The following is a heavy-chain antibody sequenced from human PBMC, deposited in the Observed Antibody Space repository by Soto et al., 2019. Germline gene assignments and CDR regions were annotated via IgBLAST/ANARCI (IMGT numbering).Heavy chain of an antibody. CDR3: ARDRPGTIFGVVTYYYYYMDV. V-gene: IGHV4-34*01. CDR2: INHSGST. J-gene: IGHJ6*03. D-gene: IGHD3-3*01. Sequence: SETLSLTCAVYGGSFSGYYWSWIRQPPGKGLEWIGEINHSGSTNYNPSLKSRVTISVDTSKNQFSLKLSSVTAADTAVYYCARDRPGTIFGVVTYYYYYMDVWGKGTTVTVSS. CDR1: GGSFSGYY.